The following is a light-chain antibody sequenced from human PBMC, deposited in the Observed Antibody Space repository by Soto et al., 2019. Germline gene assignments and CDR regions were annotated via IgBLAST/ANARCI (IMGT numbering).Light chain of an antibody. J-gene: IGLJ1*01. Sequence: QSVLTQPASVSGSPGQSITISCTGTSSDVGSYNLVSWYQQYPGKAPKLMIYVGSKRPSGVSNRFSGSKSGNTASLTISGLQAEDEADYYCCSFAGSSTLYVFGTGTKLTVL. CDR1: SSDVGSYNL. CDR3: CSFAGSSTLYV. V-gene: IGLV2-23*01. CDR2: VGS.